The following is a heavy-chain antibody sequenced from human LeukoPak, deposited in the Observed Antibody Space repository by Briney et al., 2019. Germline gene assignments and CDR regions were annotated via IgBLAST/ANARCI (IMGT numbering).Heavy chain of an antibody. CDR2: ISSSSSYI. J-gene: IGHJ4*02. CDR3: ARDSAYYDFWSGSGSFHYFDY. D-gene: IGHD3-3*01. CDR1: GFTFSSYS. V-gene: IGHV3-21*01. Sequence: GGSLRLSCAASGFTFSSYSMNWVRQAPGKGLEWVSSISSSSSYIYYADSVKGRFTISRDNAKNSLYLQMNSPRAEDTAVYYCARDSAYYDFWSGSGSFHYFDYWGQGTLVTVSS.